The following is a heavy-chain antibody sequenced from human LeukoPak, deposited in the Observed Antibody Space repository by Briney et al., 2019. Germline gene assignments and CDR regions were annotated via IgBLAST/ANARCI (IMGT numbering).Heavy chain of an antibody. Sequence: PGGSLRLSCAASGFTFSIYAMHWVRQSPGKGLEWVAVISYDGINKYYSDSVKRRFTISRDNSKNTLYLQMNSLRAEDPAVYYCARDLEESDDDGDVQHAFDIWGQGTMVTVSS. J-gene: IGHJ3*02. CDR3: ARDLEESDDDGDVQHAFDI. D-gene: IGHD4-17*01. CDR2: ISYDGINK. V-gene: IGHV3-30*04. CDR1: GFTFSIYA.